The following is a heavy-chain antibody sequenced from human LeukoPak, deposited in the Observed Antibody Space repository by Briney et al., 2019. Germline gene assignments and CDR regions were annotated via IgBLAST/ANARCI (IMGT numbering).Heavy chain of an antibody. Sequence: GGSLRLSCAASGFTFSSYSMNWVRQAPGKGLEWVSSNSSSSSYIYYADSVKGRFTISRDNAKNSLYLQMSSLRAEDTAVYYCARAYLYTVATGFWGQGTLVTVSS. CDR1: GFTFSSYS. D-gene: IGHD4-23*01. CDR2: NSSSSSYI. V-gene: IGHV3-21*01. J-gene: IGHJ4*02. CDR3: ARAYLYTVATGF.